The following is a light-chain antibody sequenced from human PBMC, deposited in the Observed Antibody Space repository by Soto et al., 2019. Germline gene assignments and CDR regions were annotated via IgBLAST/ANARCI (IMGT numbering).Light chain of an antibody. CDR3: SSYAGGNNWV. V-gene: IGLV2-14*01. CDR2: EVT. Sequence: QSALTQPASVSGSPGQSITISCTGTSSDVGGYDFVSWYRQYPGQAPKILIYEVTHRPSGVPDRFYGSKSDNTASLTISGLQADDEADYYCSSYAGGNNWVFGGGTKVTVL. CDR1: SSDVGGYDF. J-gene: IGLJ3*02.